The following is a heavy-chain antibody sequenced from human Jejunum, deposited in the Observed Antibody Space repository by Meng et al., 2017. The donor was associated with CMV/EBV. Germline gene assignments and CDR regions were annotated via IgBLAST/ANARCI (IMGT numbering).Heavy chain of an antibody. V-gene: IGHV4-30-4*01. Sequence: VSGDSISSGDSYWSWIHQPPGKGLGWIGYIYESGSTSYNPSLESRVTISVDTSKNQFSLKVMSVTAADTAVYYCAREGTNSYYFDYWGQGTLVTVSS. CDR1: GDSISSGDSY. CDR2: IYESGST. J-gene: IGHJ4*02. CDR3: AREGTNSYYFDY. D-gene: IGHD1-14*01.